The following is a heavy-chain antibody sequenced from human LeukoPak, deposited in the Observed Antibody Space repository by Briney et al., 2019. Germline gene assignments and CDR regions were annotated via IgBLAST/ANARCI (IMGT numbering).Heavy chain of an antibody. CDR1: GFTFSSYG. J-gene: IGHJ3*02. CDR3: AKDYRLGDGYNYVDDAFDI. D-gene: IGHD5-24*01. Sequence: GGSLRLSCAASGFTFSSYGMHWARQAPGKGLEWVAVISYDGSNKYYADSVKGRFTISRDNSKNTLYLQMNSLRAEDTAVYYCAKDYRLGDGYNYVDDAFDIWGQGTMVTVSS. V-gene: IGHV3-30*18. CDR2: ISYDGSNK.